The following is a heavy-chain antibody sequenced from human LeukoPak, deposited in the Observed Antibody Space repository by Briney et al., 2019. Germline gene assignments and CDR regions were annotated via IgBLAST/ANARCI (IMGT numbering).Heavy chain of an antibody. V-gene: IGHV5-51*01. CDR3: ARLDILTGYYNDGHFQH. J-gene: IGHJ1*01. CDR1: GYSFTSYW. D-gene: IGHD3-9*01. Sequence: GESLKISCKGSGYSFTSYWSGGVRQMPGKGLAWMGIIYPGDSDTRYSPSFQGQVTISADKSISTAYLQWSSLKASDTAMYYCARLDILTGYYNDGHFQHWGQGTLVTVSS. CDR2: IYPGDSDT.